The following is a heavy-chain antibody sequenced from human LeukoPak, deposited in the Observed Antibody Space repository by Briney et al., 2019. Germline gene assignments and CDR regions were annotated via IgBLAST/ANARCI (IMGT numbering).Heavy chain of an antibody. CDR3: AKDCSPPGASLCYFDY. CDR1: GDSISSSN. J-gene: IGHJ4*02. D-gene: IGHD3-10*02. CDR2: IGGSDGST. V-gene: IGHV3-23*01. Sequence: ETLSLTCVVSGDSISSSNWWSWVRQAPGKGLEWVSTIGGSDGSTYYANSVKGRFTISRDNSKNTLYLQTNSLRAEDTAVYYCAKDCSPPGASLCYFDYWGQGSLVTVSS.